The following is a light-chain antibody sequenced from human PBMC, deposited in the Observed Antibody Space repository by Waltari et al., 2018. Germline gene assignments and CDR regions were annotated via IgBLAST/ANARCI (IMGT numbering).Light chain of an antibody. CDR3: LLYMGSGIFV. CDR1: SGSVSTTSY. V-gene: IGLV8-61*01. J-gene: IGLJ3*02. Sequence: QTVVTQEPSLSVSPGGTVTLTCALSSGSVSTTSYASWYQQTPGQAPRTLVYKGNSRSSWVPDRFSGSILGNKAALTITGAQAEYECDYYCLLYMGSGIFVFGGGTKLTVL. CDR2: KGN.